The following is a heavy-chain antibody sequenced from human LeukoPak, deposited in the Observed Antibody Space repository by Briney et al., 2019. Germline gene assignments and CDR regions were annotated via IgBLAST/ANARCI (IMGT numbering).Heavy chain of an antibody. V-gene: IGHV4-34*01. J-gene: IGHJ6*03. CDR3: ARAPRDRGYCGATSCFEYMDV. Sequence: SETLSLTCAVYGGSFSGYYWSWIRQPPGKGLEWIGEINHSGSTNYNPSLKSRVTISVDTSKNQFSLKVTSVTAADTAVYYCARAPRDRGYCGATSCFEYMDVWGRGTTVTISS. CDR2: INHSGST. D-gene: IGHD2-2*01. CDR1: GGSFSGYY.